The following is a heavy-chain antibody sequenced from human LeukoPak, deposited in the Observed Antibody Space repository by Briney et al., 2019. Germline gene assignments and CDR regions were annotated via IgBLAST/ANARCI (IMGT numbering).Heavy chain of an antibody. CDR1: GYTFTGYY. CDR3: ARGEANGDFGPYFDY. V-gene: IGHV1-2*02. D-gene: IGHD4-17*01. CDR2: INPNSGGT. Sequence: ASVKVSCKASGYTFTGYYIHWVRQAPGQGLEWMGWINPNSGGTNYAQKFQGRVTMTRDTSISTAYMELSRLRSDDTAVYYCARGEANGDFGPYFDYWGQGTLVTVSS. J-gene: IGHJ4*02.